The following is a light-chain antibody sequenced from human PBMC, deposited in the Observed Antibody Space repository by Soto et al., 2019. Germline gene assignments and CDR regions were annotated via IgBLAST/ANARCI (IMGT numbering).Light chain of an antibody. Sequence: EIVMTQSPATLSVSPGERATLSCRASQSVRNNLAWYQQKPGQAPRLLIYGASTRATGIPARFSGSGSGTEFTLTISSLQSEDLAVYFCQQYNYWTWTFGPGTKVEIK. CDR1: QSVRNN. CDR2: GAS. J-gene: IGKJ1*01. CDR3: QQYNYWTWT. V-gene: IGKV3-15*01.